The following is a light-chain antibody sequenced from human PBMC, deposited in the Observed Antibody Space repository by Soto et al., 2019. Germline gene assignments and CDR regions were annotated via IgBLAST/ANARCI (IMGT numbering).Light chain of an antibody. CDR3: AAWDDSLWV. CDR1: SSNIGSNT. CDR2: SNH. Sequence: QSVLTQPPSASGTLGQRVTISFSGSSSNIGSNTVNWYQQLPGSAPKVLIYSNHQRPSGVPDRFSGSKSGTSASLAISGLQSEDEADYYCAAWDDSLWVFGGGTKLTVL. V-gene: IGLV1-44*01. J-gene: IGLJ3*02.